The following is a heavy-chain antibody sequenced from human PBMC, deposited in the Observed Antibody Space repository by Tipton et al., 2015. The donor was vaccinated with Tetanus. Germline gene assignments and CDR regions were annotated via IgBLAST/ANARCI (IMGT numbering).Heavy chain of an antibody. V-gene: IGHV4-61*05. CDR1: GGSISGSSYY. CDR3: ARSNFAYHMKGPFDS. J-gene: IGHJ4*02. D-gene: IGHD3-16*01. Sequence: TLSLTCSVSGGSISGSSYYWSWIRQPPGKGLEWIAYVDDGGRTNFNPSLKSRLIISMDKSKNRFSLKLTSLTAADTAVYYCARSNFAYHMKGPFDSWGQGMLVTVSS. CDR2: VDDGGRT.